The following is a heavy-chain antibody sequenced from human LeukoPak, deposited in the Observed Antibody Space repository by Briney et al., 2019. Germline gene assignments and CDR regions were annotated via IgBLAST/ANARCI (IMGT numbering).Heavy chain of an antibody. V-gene: IGHV3-21*01. CDR3: ARDFGF. CDR1: GFTVSSNY. J-gene: IGHJ4*02. Sequence: PGGSLRLSCAASGFTVSSNYMSWVRQAPGEGLEWVSTISTSSSDIYYADSLKGRFTISRDNAKNSLYLQMNSLRAEDTAVYYCARDFGFWGQGTLVTVSS. D-gene: IGHD3-10*01. CDR2: ISTSSSDI.